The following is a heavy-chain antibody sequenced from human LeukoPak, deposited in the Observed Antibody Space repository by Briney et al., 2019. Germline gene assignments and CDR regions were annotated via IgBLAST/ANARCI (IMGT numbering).Heavy chain of an antibody. V-gene: IGHV4-61*02. J-gene: IGHJ4*02. CDR1: GGSISSGSYY. CDR3: ARSLGATPSLFYY. D-gene: IGHD1-26*01. CDR2: IYTSGST. Sequence: SETLSLTCTVSGGSISSGSYYWSWIRQPAGKGLEWIGRIYTSGSTNYNPSLKSRVTISVDTSKNQFSLKLSSVTAADTAVYYCARSLGATPSLFYYWGQGTLVTVSS.